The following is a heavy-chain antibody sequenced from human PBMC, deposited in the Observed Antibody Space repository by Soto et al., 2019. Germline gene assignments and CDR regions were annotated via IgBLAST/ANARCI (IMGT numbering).Heavy chain of an antibody. CDR1: GGSISSGGYY. D-gene: IGHD3-10*01. Sequence: QVQLQESGPGLVKPSQTLSLTCTVSGGSISSGGYYWSWIRQHPGKGLEWIGYIYYSGSTYYNPSLKSRVTISVDTSKNHFSLKRSSVTAADTAVYYFARVGTMVRGPDCWGQGTLVTVSS. CDR3: ARVGTMVRGPDC. V-gene: IGHV4-31*03. CDR2: IYYSGST. J-gene: IGHJ4*02.